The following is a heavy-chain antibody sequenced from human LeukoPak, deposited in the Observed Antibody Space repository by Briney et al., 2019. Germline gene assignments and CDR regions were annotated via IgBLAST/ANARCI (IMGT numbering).Heavy chain of an antibody. CDR3: ARSRYGSGSYFRRSGKNYYMDV. CDR2: IYYSGST. V-gene: IGHV4-59*01. J-gene: IGHJ6*03. Sequence: KPSETLSLTCTVSGGSISSYYWSWIRQPPGKGLEGIGYIYYSGSTKYNPSLKSRVTISVDTSKNQFSLKLSSVTAADTAVYYCARSRYGSGSYFRRSGKNYYMDVWGKGTTVTVSS. D-gene: IGHD3-10*01. CDR1: GGSISSYY.